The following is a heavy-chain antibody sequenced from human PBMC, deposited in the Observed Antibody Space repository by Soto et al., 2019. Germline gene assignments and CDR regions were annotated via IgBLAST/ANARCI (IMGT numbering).Heavy chain of an antibody. Sequence: EASVKVSCKASGYTFTSYCISWVRQAPGQGLEWMGWISAYNGNTNYAQKLQGRVTMTTDTSTSTAYTELRSLRSDDTAVYYCARAEYCSSTGCSFDYWGQGTLVTVSS. CDR1: GYTFTSYC. V-gene: IGHV1-18*04. J-gene: IGHJ4*02. CDR3: ARAEYCSSTGCSFDY. CDR2: ISAYNGNT. D-gene: IGHD2-2*01.